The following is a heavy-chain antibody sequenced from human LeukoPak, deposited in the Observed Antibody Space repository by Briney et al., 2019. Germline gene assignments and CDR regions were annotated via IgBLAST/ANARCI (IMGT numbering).Heavy chain of an antibody. Sequence: SETLSLTCAVYGGSFSGYYWSWIRQPPGKGREWIGEINHSGSTNYNPSLKSRVTISVDTSKNQFSLKLSSVTAADTAVYYCARGSGGHDPTADIVVVPAALHTYYYGMDVWGQETTVTVSS. J-gene: IGHJ6*02. V-gene: IGHV4-34*01. D-gene: IGHD2-2*01. CDR2: INHSGST. CDR3: ARGSGGHDPTADIVVVPAALHTYYYGMDV. CDR1: GGSFSGYY.